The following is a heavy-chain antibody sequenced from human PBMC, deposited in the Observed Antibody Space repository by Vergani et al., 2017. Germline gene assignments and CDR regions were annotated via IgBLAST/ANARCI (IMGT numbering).Heavy chain of an antibody. CDR3: ARDYYGSGSYQDD. Sequence: QVQLVQSGAEVKKPGASVKVSCKASGYTFTGYYMHWVRQAPGQGLEWMGWINPNSGGTNYAQKFQGRVNMIRDTSISTAYMELSSLRSEDTAVYYCARDYYGSGSYQDDWGQGTLVSVSS. D-gene: IGHD3-10*01. CDR2: INPNSGGT. CDR1: GYTFTGYY. J-gene: IGHJ4*02. V-gene: IGHV1-2*02.